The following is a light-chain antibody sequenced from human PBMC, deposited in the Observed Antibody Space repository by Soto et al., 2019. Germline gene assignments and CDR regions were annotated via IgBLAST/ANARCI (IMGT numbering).Light chain of an antibody. CDR2: DAS. CDR1: QSVNSN. Sequence: EIVMTQSPATLSVSPGERATLSCRASQSVNSNLAWYQQNPGQAPRLLIFDASTRAPGIPARFSGSGSGTEFTLTISSLQSEDFAVYYCQQYNNWPPTTFGQGTRLEIK. CDR3: QQYNNWPPTT. V-gene: IGKV3D-15*01. J-gene: IGKJ5*01.